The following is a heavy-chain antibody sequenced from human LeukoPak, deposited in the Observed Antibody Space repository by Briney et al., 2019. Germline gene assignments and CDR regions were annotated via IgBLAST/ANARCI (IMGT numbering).Heavy chain of an antibody. CDR1: GGSISSGGYY. V-gene: IGHV4-61*03. J-gene: IGHJ3*02. D-gene: IGHD5-24*01. CDR2: IYYSGTT. Sequence: SETLSLTCTVSGGSISSGGYYWSWIRQHPGKGLEWIGYIYYSGTTNYNPSLKSRVTMSLDTSKNHFSLKLSSVTAADTAVYYCASAPITTYAFDIWGQGTMVTVSS. CDR3: ASAPITTYAFDI.